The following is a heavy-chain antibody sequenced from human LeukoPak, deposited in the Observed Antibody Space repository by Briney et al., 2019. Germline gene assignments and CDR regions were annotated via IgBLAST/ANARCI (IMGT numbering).Heavy chain of an antibody. Sequence: PSEALSHTRILSHGSLSRYYSRCIPHPPGRGLECIGHIYYSGSTEYSPSLKSRVTISVHTSENQVSLKVTSVTAADTALYYCAILQNRGFDYGYDDAFDVGGQGTMVTVSS. CDR3: AILQNRGFDYGYDDAFDV. CDR2: IYYSGST. CDR1: HGSLSRYY. D-gene: IGHD5-18*01. V-gene: IGHV4-59*08. J-gene: IGHJ3*01.